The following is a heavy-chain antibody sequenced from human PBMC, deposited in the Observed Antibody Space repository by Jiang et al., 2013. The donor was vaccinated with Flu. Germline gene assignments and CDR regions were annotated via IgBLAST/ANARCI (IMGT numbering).Heavy chain of an antibody. V-gene: IGHV1-2*02. D-gene: IGHD3-10*01. CDR1: GYTFTGYY. CDR3: ARVPIWFGSDAFDI. Sequence: VKVSCKASGYTFTGYYMHWVRQAPGQGLEWMGWINPNSGGTNYAQKFQGRVTMTRDTSISTAYMELSRLRSDDTAVYYCARVPIWFGSDAFDIWGQGTMVTVSS. J-gene: IGHJ3*02. CDR2: INPNSGGT.